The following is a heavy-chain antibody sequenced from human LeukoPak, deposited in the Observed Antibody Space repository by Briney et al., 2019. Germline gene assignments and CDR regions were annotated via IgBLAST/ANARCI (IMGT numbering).Heavy chain of an antibody. CDR2: INHSGST. CDR1: GGSFSGYY. D-gene: IGHD6-19*01. Sequence: SETLSLTCAVYGGSFSGYYWSWIRQPPGKGLEWIGEINHSGSTNYNPSLKSRVTISVDTSKNQFSLKLSSVTAADTAVYYCARKRIAVAGTGSDYWGQGTLVTVSS. CDR3: ARKRIAVAGTGSDY. J-gene: IGHJ4*02. V-gene: IGHV4-34*01.